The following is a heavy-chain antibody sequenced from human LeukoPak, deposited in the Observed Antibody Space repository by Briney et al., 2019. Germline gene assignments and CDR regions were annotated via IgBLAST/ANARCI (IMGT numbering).Heavy chain of an antibody. Sequence: SETLSLTCTVSGGSISSGDYYWSWIRQPPGKGLEWIGYIYYSGSTYYNPSLKSRVTISVDTSKNQFSLKLSSVTAADTAVYYCARSDYYDSSGLYYYGMDVWGQGTTVTVSS. CDR1: GGSISSGDYY. CDR2: IYYSGST. CDR3: ARSDYYDSSGLYYYGMDV. V-gene: IGHV4-30-4*01. J-gene: IGHJ6*02. D-gene: IGHD3-22*01.